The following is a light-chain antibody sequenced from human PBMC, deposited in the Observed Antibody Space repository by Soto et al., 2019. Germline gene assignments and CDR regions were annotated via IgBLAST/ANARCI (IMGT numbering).Light chain of an antibody. CDR3: QQYNSYPYT. CDR1: QTISGW. Sequence: DIQMTQSPSTLSASVGDTVTITCRASQTISGWLAWYQQRPGKAPNLLIFDASTLESGVPSRFSGSGSGTEFTLTISSLQPDDFATYYCQQYNSYPYTFGQGTRLEIK. V-gene: IGKV1-5*01. CDR2: DAS. J-gene: IGKJ5*01.